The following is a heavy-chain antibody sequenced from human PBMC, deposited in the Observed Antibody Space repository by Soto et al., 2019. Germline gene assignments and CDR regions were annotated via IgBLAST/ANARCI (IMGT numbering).Heavy chain of an antibody. J-gene: IGHJ4*02. CDR2: IIPIFGTA. Sequence: SVKVSCKASGGTFSSYAISWVRQAPGQGLEWMGGIIPIFGTANYAQKFQGRVTITADESTSTAYMELSSLRSEDTAVYYCARSXRFLEWFPSSVPYYFDYWGPGTLVTVSS. V-gene: IGHV1-69*13. D-gene: IGHD3-3*01. CDR1: GGTFSSYA. CDR3: ARSXRFLEWFPSSVPYYFDY.